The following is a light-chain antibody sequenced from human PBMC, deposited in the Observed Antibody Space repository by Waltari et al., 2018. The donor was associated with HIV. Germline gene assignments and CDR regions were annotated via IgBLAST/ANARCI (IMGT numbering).Light chain of an antibody. CDR2: DVY. Sequence: QSALTQPRSVSGSPGPSVTISCTGPTSDVGAYNYVGWYQQYPGKAPKLLIYDVYKRPSGVPDRFSGSKSGNTASLTISGLQAEDEADYHCCSFTQSHTAVFGGGTKLTVL. CDR3: CSFTQSHTAV. CDR1: TSDVGAYNY. V-gene: IGLV2-11*01. J-gene: IGLJ2*01.